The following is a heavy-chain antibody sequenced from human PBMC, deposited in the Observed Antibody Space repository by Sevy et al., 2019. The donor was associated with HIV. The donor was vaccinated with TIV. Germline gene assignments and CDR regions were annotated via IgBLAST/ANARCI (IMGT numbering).Heavy chain of an antibody. CDR3: ARQNCSSTSCYLFDY. V-gene: IGHV4-34*01. CDR2: INHSGRT. CDR1: GGSFSGYY. Sequence: SETLSLTCAVYGGSFSGYYWSWIRQPPGKGLEWIGEINHSGRTNYTPPPKSRVTISVDTSKNKFSLQLSSVTAADTAVYYCARQNCSSTSCYLFDYWGQGTLVTVSS. D-gene: IGHD2-2*01. J-gene: IGHJ4*02.